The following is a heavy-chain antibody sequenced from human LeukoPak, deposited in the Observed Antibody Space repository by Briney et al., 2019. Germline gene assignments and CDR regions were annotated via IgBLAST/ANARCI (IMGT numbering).Heavy chain of an antibody. J-gene: IGHJ6*03. V-gene: IGHV4-59*01. CDR2: IYYSGST. CDR3: ARDRTRSSWYGGYYMDV. CDR1: GGTFSGYY. D-gene: IGHD6-13*01. Sequence: PSETLTLTCAVYGGTFSGYYWNWIRQPPGKGLEWIGYIYYSGSTNYNPALKRRVTISVGTSKNQFSLKLSSVAAADTGVYYRARDRTRSSWYGGYYMDVWGKGTTVTISS.